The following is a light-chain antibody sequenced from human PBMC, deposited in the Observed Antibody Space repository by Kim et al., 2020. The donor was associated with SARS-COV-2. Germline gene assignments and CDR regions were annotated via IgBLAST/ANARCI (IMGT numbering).Light chain of an antibody. Sequence: DIVLTQSPATLSLSPGERATLSCRASQSVSTYLAWYQQRSGQAPRVLIYDASNRATGIPARFSGSGSGTDFTLTISSLQPEDFAVYYCQQRSSWPRTFGGGTKVDIK. V-gene: IGKV3-11*01. CDR1: QSVSTY. CDR3: QQRSSWPRT. CDR2: DAS. J-gene: IGKJ4*01.